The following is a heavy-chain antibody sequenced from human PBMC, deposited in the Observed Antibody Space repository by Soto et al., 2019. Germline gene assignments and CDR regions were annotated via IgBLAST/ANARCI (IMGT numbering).Heavy chain of an antibody. J-gene: IGHJ3*01. CDR1: GFTFSYYW. D-gene: IGHD2-21*02. CDR3: ARGDRGAFDL. V-gene: IGHV3-74*01. CDR2: IHSDGSST. Sequence: EVRLVESEGGLVQPGGSLSLSCAASGFTFSYYWMHWVRQAPGQGLLWVSRIHSDGSSTTYADSVKGRFTISRDNDQNTVALQMNRLRVEDTGLYFCARGDRGAFDLLGQGTIVTGSS.